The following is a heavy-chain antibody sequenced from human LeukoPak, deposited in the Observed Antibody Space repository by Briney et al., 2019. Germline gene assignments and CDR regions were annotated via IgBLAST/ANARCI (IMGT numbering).Heavy chain of an antibody. CDR2: IRYDGSNK. CDR3: ARNYGSGTLARFDP. V-gene: IGHV3-30*02. CDR1: GFTFSSYG. D-gene: IGHD3-10*01. Sequence: PGGSLRLSSAASGFTFSSYGMNWVRQAPGKGLEWVAYIRYDGSNKNYADSVKGRFTISRDNSENTLCLQMNSLRPEDTAVYYCARNYGSGTLARFDPWGQGTLVTVSS. J-gene: IGHJ5*02.